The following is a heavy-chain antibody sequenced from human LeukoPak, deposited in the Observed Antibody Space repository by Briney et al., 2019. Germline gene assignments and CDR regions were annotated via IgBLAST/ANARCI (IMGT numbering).Heavy chain of an antibody. Sequence: SVKVSCKASGGTFSSYAISWVRQAPGQGLEWMGRIIPILGIANYAQKFQGRVTITADKSTSTAYMELSSLRSEDTAVYYCAREREPYYYGSGKPSTFDYWGQGTLVTVSS. CDR3: AREREPYYYGSGKPSTFDY. CDR2: IIPILGIA. J-gene: IGHJ4*02. CDR1: GGTFSSYA. D-gene: IGHD3-10*01. V-gene: IGHV1-69*04.